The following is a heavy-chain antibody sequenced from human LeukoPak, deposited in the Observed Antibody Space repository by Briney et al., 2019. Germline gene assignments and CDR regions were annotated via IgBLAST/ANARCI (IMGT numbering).Heavy chain of an antibody. Sequence: PSGTLSLTCAVSGGSISSSNWWSWVRQPPGKGLEWIGEIYHSGSTNYNPSLKSRVTISVDKSKIQFSLKLSSVTAADTAVYYCARGGGDIVVVVAAIGSYYGMDVWGKGTTVTVSS. CDR1: GGSISSSNW. V-gene: IGHV4-4*02. CDR3: ARGGGDIVVVVAAIGSYYGMDV. D-gene: IGHD2-15*01. CDR2: IYHSGST. J-gene: IGHJ6*04.